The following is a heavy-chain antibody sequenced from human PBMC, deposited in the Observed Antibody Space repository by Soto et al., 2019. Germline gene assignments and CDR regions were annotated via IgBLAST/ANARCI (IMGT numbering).Heavy chain of an antibody. CDR1: GFTFSSYS. CDR2: ISSSSSYI. CDR3: ARTGHDYGYYYYGLDV. J-gene: IGHJ6*02. D-gene: IGHD4-17*01. V-gene: IGHV3-21*01. Sequence: GGSLRLSCAASGFTFSSYSINWVRQAPGKGLEWVSSISSSSSYIYYADSVKGRCTISRDNAKNSLYLQMNSLIAEATAAYYYARTGHDYGYYYYGLDVWGQGTTVTVSS.